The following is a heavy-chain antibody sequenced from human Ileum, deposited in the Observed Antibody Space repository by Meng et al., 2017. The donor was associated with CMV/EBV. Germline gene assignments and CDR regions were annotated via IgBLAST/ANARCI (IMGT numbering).Heavy chain of an antibody. CDR3: AKVMSSSSPPFDS. V-gene: IGHV3-30*04. D-gene: IGHD6-6*01. CDR2: ISNDGVIK. CDR1: GFTFSDSA. Sequence: GGSLRLSCAASGFTFSDSAMHWVRQTPGKGLEWVGLISNDGVIKYYGDSVKGRCTISRDSSSSTLYMQLNDLRPDDTAVYYCAKVMSSSSPPFDSWGQGTLVTVSS. J-gene: IGHJ4*02.